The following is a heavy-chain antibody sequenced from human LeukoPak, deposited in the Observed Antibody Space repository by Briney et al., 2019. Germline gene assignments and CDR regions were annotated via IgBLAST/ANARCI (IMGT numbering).Heavy chain of an antibody. D-gene: IGHD2-21*01. V-gene: IGHV3-74*01. CDR2: INSDGSST. Sequence: GGSLRLSCAASGFTFSSYWMHWVRQAPGKGLVWVSRINSDGSSTSYADSVKGRFTISRDNAKNTLYLQMNSLRAEDTAVYYCARVQTPYYGGDEIGYWGQGTLVTVSS. J-gene: IGHJ4*02. CDR1: GFTFSSYW. CDR3: ARVQTPYYGGDEIGY.